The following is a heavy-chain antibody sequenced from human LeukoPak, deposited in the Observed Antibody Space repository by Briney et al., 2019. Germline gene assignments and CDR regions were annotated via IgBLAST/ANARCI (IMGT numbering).Heavy chain of an antibody. V-gene: IGHV4-34*01. CDR3: ARGRLGGY. Sequence: SETLSLTCAVYGGSFSGYYWSWIRQPPGKGLEWIGEINHSGSANYNPSLKSRVTISVDTSKNQFSLKLSSVTAADTAVYYCARGRLGGYWGQGTLVTVSS. CDR1: GGSFSGYY. CDR2: INHSGSA. J-gene: IGHJ4*02. D-gene: IGHD7-27*01.